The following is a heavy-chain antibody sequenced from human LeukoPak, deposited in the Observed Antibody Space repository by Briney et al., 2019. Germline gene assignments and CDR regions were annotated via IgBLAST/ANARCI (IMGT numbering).Heavy chain of an antibody. Sequence: ASVKVSCNASGYTFTSYAMHWVRQAPGQRLEWMGWSNAGNGNTKYSQEFQGRVTITRDTSASTAYMELSSLRAEDTAVYYCARNFVTHSRGISDYWGQGTLVTVSS. V-gene: IGHV1-3*02. D-gene: IGHD4-23*01. CDR2: SNAGNGNT. CDR3: ARNFVTHSRGISDY. J-gene: IGHJ4*02. CDR1: GYTFTSYA.